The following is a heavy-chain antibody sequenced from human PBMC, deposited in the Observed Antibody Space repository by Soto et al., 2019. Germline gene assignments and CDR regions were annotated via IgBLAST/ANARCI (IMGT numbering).Heavy chain of an antibody. CDR3: ASVRGGYYYAMDV. CDR2: IYHSGST. CDR1: GGCMSSGGYY. V-gene: IGHV4-31*03. D-gene: IGHD3-10*02. J-gene: IGHJ6*02. Sequence: SETLSLTCTVSGGCMSSGGYYWSWIRQHPGKGLEWIGYIYHSGSTNYNPSLKSRVTISVDKSKNQFSLKLSSVTAADTAVYYCASVRGGYYYAMDVWGQGTTVTVSS.